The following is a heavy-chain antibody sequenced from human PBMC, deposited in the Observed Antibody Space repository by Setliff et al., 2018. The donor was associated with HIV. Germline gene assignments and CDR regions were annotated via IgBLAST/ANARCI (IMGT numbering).Heavy chain of an antibody. J-gene: IGHJ4*02. CDR3: ARAISAAGIAPFDF. Sequence: PSETLSLTCTVSGASISSHYWSWIRQPPGKGLEWIGYIYFSGTTNYNPSLKSRVTISVDTSKNQFSLNPNSVTAADTAVYYCARAISAAGIAPFDFWGQGTLVTVSS. CDR2: IYFSGTT. D-gene: IGHD6-13*01. CDR1: GASISSHY. V-gene: IGHV4-59*11.